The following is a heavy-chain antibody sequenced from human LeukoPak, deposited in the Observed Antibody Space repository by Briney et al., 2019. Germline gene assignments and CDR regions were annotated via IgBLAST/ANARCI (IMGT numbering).Heavy chain of an antibody. J-gene: IGHJ4*02. CDR1: GYTFTSYD. V-gene: IGHV1-8*03. Sequence: ASVKVSCKASGYTFTSYDINWVRQAPGQGLEWMGWMNPNSGNTGYAQKFQGRVTITRNTSISTAYMELSSLRSEDTAVYYWSRGIIGVHYYWGEGTLVTVSS. CDR3: SRGIIGVHYY. CDR2: MNPNSGNT.